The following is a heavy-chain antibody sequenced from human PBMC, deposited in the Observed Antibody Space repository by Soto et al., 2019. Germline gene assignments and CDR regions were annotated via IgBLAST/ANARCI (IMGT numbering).Heavy chain of an antibody. Sequence: PGGSLRLSCGASGLTCSSHAMSWVRQAPGKGLEWVSAISGSGGSTYYADSVKGRFTISRDNSKNTLYLQINSLTAEDTAAYYCAKDPIGNSPPYYFDYWGHGTLVTV. CDR3: AKDPIGNSPPYYFDY. J-gene: IGHJ4*01. V-gene: IGHV3-23*01. D-gene: IGHD5-18*01. CDR2: ISGSGGST. CDR1: GLTCSSHA.